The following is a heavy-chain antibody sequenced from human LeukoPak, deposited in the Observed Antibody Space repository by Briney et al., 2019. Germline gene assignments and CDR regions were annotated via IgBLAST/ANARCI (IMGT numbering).Heavy chain of an antibody. Sequence: ASVKVSCKASGYTFTSYYMHWVRQAPGQGLEWMGIISPSGGSTSYAQKFQGRVTMTRDTSTSTVYMELSSLRSEDTAVYYCARAYSSSSGGYYYYGMDVWGQGTTVTVSS. D-gene: IGHD6-6*01. CDR1: GYTFTSYY. J-gene: IGHJ6*02. CDR3: ARAYSSSSGGYYYYGMDV. V-gene: IGHV1-46*01. CDR2: ISPSGGST.